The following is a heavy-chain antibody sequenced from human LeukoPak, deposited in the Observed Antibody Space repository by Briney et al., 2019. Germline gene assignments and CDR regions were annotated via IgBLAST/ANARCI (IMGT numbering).Heavy chain of an antibody. J-gene: IGHJ5*02. CDR2: ISGSGGTT. D-gene: IGHD2-8*01. CDR3: AKDRMAYGT. Sequence: HPGGSLRLSCAASGLTFSSNAMSWVRQAPGKGLEWVSAISGSGGTTYYADSVKGRFTISRGNSKNTLYLQMNSLRAEDTAVYYCAKDRMAYGTWGQGTLVTVSS. CDR1: GLTFSSNA. V-gene: IGHV3-23*01.